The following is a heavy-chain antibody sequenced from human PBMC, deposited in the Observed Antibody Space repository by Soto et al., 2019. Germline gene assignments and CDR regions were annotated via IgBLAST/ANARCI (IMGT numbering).Heavy chain of an antibody. CDR1: GFTFGNYA. V-gene: IGHV3-30*18. Sequence: QVQLGESGGGVVQPGKSLRLSCVGSGFTFGNYAMYWVRQAPGKGLEWVAFISYDGSKRYHADSVKGQFTISRDNARNTLYLQMDRLRPEDTAVYCCAKGGGAPGYPIDYWGQGTLVTVSS. CDR2: ISYDGSKR. D-gene: IGHD3-9*01. J-gene: IGHJ4*02. CDR3: AKGGGAPGYPIDY.